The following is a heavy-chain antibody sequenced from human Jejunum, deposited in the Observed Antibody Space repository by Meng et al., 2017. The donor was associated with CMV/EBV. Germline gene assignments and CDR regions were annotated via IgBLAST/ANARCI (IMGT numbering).Heavy chain of an antibody. Sequence: FSIDKNVMHGVRQGPGKGLEWVALIWWDGGSTYYAEYVKGRFTISRDITKNSLYLQMNSLRTEDTALYYCAKGRRIVGLTGDAFDVWGQGTMVTVSS. CDR3: AKGRRIVGLTGDAFDV. J-gene: IGHJ3*01. CDR1: FSIDKNV. D-gene: IGHD1-26*01. CDR2: IWWDGGST. V-gene: IGHV3-43*01.